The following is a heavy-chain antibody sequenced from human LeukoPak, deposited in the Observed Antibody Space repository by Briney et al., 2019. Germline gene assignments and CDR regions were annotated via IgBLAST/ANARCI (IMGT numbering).Heavy chain of an antibody. CDR3: VRDVSGGSAALDY. D-gene: IGHD2-15*01. CDR1: GFTFSSYA. J-gene: IGHJ4*02. CDR2: ISGSGGST. Sequence: GGSLRLSCAASGFTFSSYAMSWVRQAPGKGLEWVSAISGSGGSTYYADSVKGRFTISRDNAQNSLYLQMNSLRAEDTAIYYCVRDVSGGSAALDYWGQGTLVTVSS. V-gene: IGHV3-23*01.